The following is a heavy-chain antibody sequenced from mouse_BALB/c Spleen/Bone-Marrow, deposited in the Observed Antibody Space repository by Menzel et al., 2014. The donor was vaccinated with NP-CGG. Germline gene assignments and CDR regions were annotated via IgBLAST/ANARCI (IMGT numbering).Heavy chain of an antibody. CDR1: GISLTNYA. CDR3: ANYSGYGAMDY. CDR2: IWGDGSI. D-gene: IGHD1-2*01. V-gene: IGHV2-3*01. Sequence: VQLVESGPGLVAPSQSLSIICTVPGISLTNYAVTWVRQPPGKGLEWLGVIWGDGSIVYHSALISRLTISKDNSKSQVFLKLNSPQTDDTATYYCANYSGYGAMDYWGQGTSVTVSS. J-gene: IGHJ4*01.